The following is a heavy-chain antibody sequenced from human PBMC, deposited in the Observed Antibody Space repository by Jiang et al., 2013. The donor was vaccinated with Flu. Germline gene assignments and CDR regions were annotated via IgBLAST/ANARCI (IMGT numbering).Heavy chain of an antibody. Sequence: GSGLVKPSQTLSLTCTVSGGSISSGGYYWSWIRQHPGKGLEWIGYIYYSGSTYYNPSLKSRVTISVDTSKNQFSLKLSSVTAADTAVYYCARSPNPDSSGYLMPYYFDYWGRGNPGHRLL. V-gene: IGHV4-31*03. CDR1: GGSISSGGYY. D-gene: IGHD3-22*01. J-gene: IGHJ4*02. CDR3: ARSPNPDSSGYLMPYYFDY. CDR2: IYYSGST.